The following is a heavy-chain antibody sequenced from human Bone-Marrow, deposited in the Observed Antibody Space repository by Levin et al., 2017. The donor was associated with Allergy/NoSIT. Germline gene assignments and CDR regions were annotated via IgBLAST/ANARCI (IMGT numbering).Heavy chain of an antibody. CDR3: ATIEEWLVVMGTGAFDI. D-gene: IGHD6-19*01. CDR2: FDPDEGEM. V-gene: IGHV1-24*01. CDR1: GYIFTELS. Sequence: GESLKISCKVSGYIFTELSIHWVRQAPGKGLEWVGGFDPDEGEMIYAQKFQGRVTMTEDASTETAYMELSNLRSEDTAVYYCATIEEWLVVMGTGAFDIWGQGTMVSVSS. J-gene: IGHJ3*02.